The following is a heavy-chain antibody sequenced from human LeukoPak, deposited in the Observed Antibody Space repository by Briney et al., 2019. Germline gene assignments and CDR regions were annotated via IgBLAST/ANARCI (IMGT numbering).Heavy chain of an antibody. D-gene: IGHD1-14*01. J-gene: IGHJ4*02. CDR3: ARWASISREPGGFFDH. CDR1: GDSVTNDFF. CDR2: FCLGRDT. V-gene: IGHV4-38-2*02. Sequence: SETLSLTCTVSGDSVTNDFFWDWVRQPPGKELEWIGSFCLGRDTYYRPSLKSRVTISVDTSKNQFSLNLNSVTAADTAVYYCARWASISREPGGFFDHWGQGTLVTVSS.